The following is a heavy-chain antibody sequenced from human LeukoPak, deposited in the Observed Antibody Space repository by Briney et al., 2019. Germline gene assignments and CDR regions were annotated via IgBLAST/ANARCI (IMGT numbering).Heavy chain of an antibody. CDR3: AILSGSGSYSYFDF. J-gene: IGHJ4*02. CDR2: IYSGGST. V-gene: IGHV3-53*04. D-gene: IGHD3-10*01. CDR1: GFIVSSNY. Sequence: PGGSLRLSCAASGFIVSSNYMSWVRQAPGKGLEWVSVIYSGGSTYYADSVKGRFTISRHDSKNTPYLQMNSLRAEDTAVYYCAILSGSGSYSYFDFWGQGTLVTVSS.